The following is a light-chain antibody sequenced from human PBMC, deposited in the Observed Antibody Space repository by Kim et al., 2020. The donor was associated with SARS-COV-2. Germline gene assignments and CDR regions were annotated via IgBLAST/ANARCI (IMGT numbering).Light chain of an antibody. V-gene: IGLV1-51*01. J-gene: IGLJ2*01. Sequence: GQKVNISCSGSSSNIGSNHVQWYQQFPGAAPKLLLYDNDERPSGIPDRFSGSKSGTSVTLGITGLQTGDEAHYYCAAWDSSLSGVVFGGGTQLTVL. CDR2: DND. CDR1: SSNIGSNH. CDR3: AAWDSSLSGVV.